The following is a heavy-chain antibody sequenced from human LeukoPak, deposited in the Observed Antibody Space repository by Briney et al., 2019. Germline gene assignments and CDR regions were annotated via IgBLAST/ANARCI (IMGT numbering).Heavy chain of an antibody. CDR1: GYTFTGYY. CDR2: INPNSGGT. J-gene: IGHJ6*02. CDR3: ATFGELPHGMDV. D-gene: IGHD3-10*01. V-gene: IGHV1-2*04. Sequence: ASVKVSCKASGYTFTGYYMHWVRQAPGQGLEGMGWINPNSGGTNYAQKFQGWVTMTRDTSISTAYMELSRLRSDDTAVYYCATFGELPHGMDVWGQGTTVTVSS.